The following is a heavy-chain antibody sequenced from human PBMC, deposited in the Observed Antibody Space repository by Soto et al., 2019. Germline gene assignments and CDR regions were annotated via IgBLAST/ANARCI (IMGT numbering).Heavy chain of an antibody. CDR2: IYDSESA. Sequence: QVQLQESGPGLVKASQTLSLICSVSGESXRRXXXXXXXIXHHPXXGREWIGYIYDSESAYYNPSLKSRXTISMXTXXNHXAXKXXXXTXXXXAVYYCARASSSSSAADYWGQGTLITVSS. CDR3: ARASSSSSAADY. CDR1: GESXRRXXXX. D-gene: IGHD6-6*01. V-gene: IGHV4-31*03. J-gene: IGHJ4*02.